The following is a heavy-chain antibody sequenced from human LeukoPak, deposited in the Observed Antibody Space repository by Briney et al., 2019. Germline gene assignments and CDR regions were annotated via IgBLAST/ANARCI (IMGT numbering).Heavy chain of an antibody. CDR2: INPNSGGT. CDR3: ARAMIVVVSENWFDP. J-gene: IGHJ5*02. CDR1: GYTFTGYY. Sequence: ASVKVSCKASGYTFTGYYMHWVRQAPGQGLEWMGWINPNSGGTNYAQKFQGRVTMTRDTTISTAYMELSRLRSDDTAVYYCARAMIVVVSENWFDPWGQGTLVTVSS. V-gene: IGHV1-2*02. D-gene: IGHD3-22*01.